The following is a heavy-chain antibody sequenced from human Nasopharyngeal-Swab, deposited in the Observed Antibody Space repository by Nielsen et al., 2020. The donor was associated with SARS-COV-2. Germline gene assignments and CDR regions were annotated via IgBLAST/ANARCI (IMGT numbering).Heavy chain of an antibody. Sequence: GGSLRLSCGGSGFTFSDYWMSWVRQAPGKGLEWVANIKEDGSEAHYVGSVRGRFTISRDNAENSLYLQMNSLRAEDTAVYYCAKDIRGYYDFSPWGLGTLVTVAS. J-gene: IGHJ5*02. CDR1: GFTFSDYW. CDR2: IKEDGSEA. D-gene: IGHD3-3*01. V-gene: IGHV3-7*03. CDR3: AKDIRGYYDFSP.